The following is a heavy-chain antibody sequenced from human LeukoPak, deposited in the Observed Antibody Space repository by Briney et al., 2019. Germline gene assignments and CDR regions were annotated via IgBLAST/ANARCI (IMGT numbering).Heavy chain of an antibody. CDR2: IIPIFGTA. J-gene: IGHJ4*02. CDR3: ARDPNGYGQEDY. D-gene: IGHD5-12*01. Sequence: SVKVSCKASGGTFSNYAISWVRQAPGQGLEWMGGIIPIFGTANYAQKFQGRVTITADESTSTAYMELSSLRSEDTAVYYCARDPNGYGQEDYWGQGTLVTVSS. V-gene: IGHV1-69*13. CDR1: GGTFSNYA.